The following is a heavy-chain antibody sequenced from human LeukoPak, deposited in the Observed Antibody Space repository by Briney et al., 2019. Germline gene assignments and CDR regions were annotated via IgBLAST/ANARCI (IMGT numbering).Heavy chain of an antibody. V-gene: IGHV4-39*07. CDR3: ASPYYYDSSGYRPAASLDV. CDR2: IYYSGST. CDR1: DDSISNTIYY. J-gene: IGHJ6*04. Sequence: PSETLSLTCTVSDDSISNTIYYWGWIRQPPGKGLEWIGTIYYSGSTYYNPSLKSRVTISVDTSKNQFSLKLSSVTAADTAVYYCASPYYYDSSGYRPAASLDVWGKGTTVTVSS. D-gene: IGHD3-22*01.